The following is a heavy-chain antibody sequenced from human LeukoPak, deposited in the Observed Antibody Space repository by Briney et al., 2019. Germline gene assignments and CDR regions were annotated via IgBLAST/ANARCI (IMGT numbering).Heavy chain of an antibody. CDR2: LSYTGST. J-gene: IGHJ4*02. V-gene: IGHV4-39*01. D-gene: IGHD6-13*01. Sequence: SETLSLTCTVSGASISSDTHSWGWIRQPPGKGLEWIGSLSYTGSTIYDPSLRSRVTISGDMSKNHFSLKVISVTAADTAVYYCARRYISTSYSYDHWGQGTLVTVSS. CDR3: ARRYISTSYSYDH. CDR1: GASISSDTHS.